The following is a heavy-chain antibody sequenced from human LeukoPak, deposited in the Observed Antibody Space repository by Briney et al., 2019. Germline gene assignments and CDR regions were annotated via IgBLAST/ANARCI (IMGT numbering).Heavy chain of an antibody. CDR2: IYYSGST. V-gene: IGHV4-31*02. D-gene: IGHD3-3*01. CDR1: GGSFSGCY. J-gene: IGHJ4*02. Sequence: PSETLSLTCAVYGGSFSGCYWSWIRQHPGKGLEWIGYIYYSGSTYYNPSLKSRVTISVDTSKNQFSLKLSSVTAADTAVYYCARSFWSGYYIPPPFDYWGQGTLVTVSS. CDR3: ARSFWSGYYIPPPFDY.